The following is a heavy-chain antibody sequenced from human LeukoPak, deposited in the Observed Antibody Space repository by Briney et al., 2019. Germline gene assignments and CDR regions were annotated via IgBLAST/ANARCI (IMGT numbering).Heavy chain of an antibody. CDR2: INHSGST. V-gene: IGHV4-34*01. Sequence: SETLSLTCAVYGGSFSGYYWSWIRQPPGKGLEWIGEINHSGSTNYNPSLKSRVTISVDTSKNQFPLKLSSVTAADTAVYYCARRAVTMESDYWGQGTLVTVSS. CDR3: ARRAVTMESDY. CDR1: GGSFSGYY. D-gene: IGHD4-17*01. J-gene: IGHJ4*02.